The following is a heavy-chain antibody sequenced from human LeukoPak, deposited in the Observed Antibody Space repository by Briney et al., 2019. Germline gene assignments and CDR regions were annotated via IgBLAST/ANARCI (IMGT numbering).Heavy chain of an antibody. CDR3: ARDRRDGYNLVLDY. D-gene: IGHD5-24*01. CDR2: IKQDGSEK. Sequence: GGSLRLSCAASGFTFSSYWMSWVRQAPGKGLEWVANIKQDGSEKYYVDSVKGRFTISRDNAKNSLYLQMNSLRAEDTAVYYCARDRRDGYNLVLDYWGQGTLVTVSS. V-gene: IGHV3-7*01. CDR1: GFTFSSYW. J-gene: IGHJ4*02.